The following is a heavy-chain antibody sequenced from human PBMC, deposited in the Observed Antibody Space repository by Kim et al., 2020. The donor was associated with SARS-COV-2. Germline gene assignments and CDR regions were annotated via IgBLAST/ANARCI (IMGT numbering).Heavy chain of an antibody. CDR3: ARTVPWIQLWSYFDY. J-gene: IGHJ4*02. Sequence: PSLKSRVTISVDTSKNQFSLKLRSVTAAYTAVYYCARTVPWIQLWSYFDYWGQGTLVTVSS. V-gene: IGHV4-34*01. D-gene: IGHD5-18*01.